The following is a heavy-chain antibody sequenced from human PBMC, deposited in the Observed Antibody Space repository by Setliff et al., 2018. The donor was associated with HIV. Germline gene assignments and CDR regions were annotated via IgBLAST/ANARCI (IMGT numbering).Heavy chain of an antibody. CDR1: GGSLSNHY. D-gene: IGHD3-3*01. J-gene: IGHJ3*01. CDR2: VYYSGST. Sequence: SETLSLTCTVSGGSLSNHYWSWLRQSPKIGLEWIGYVYYSGSTNYKPSFKSRVSISVDTSRNQFSLNLTSLTTADTAMYYCARSYYDFWNGLPRSFDVWGQGTMVTVSS. V-gene: IGHV4-59*11. CDR3: ARSYYDFWNGLPRSFDV.